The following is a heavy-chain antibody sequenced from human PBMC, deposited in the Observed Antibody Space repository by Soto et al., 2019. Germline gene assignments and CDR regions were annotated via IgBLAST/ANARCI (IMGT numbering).Heavy chain of an antibody. D-gene: IGHD6-6*01. CDR1: GFSLSTSGVA. CDR2: IEWDDDN. J-gene: IGHJ4*02. CDR3: AHSPYSSSSYYFDY. V-gene: IGHV2-70*12. Sequence: SGPTLVNPPQTLTLTCTFSGFSLSTSGVAVGWVRQPPGKALEWLARIEWDDDNYYSTSLKTRLTISKDTSKNQVVLKMTNMDPVDTATYYCAHSPYSSSSYYFDYWGQGTLVTVSS.